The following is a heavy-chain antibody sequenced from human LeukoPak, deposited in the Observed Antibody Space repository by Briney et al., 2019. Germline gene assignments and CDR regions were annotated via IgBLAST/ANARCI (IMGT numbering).Heavy chain of an antibody. D-gene: IGHD2-8*02. CDR2: ISSNGGTT. V-gene: IGHV3-64*01. CDR3: ARERYCFPRHDAFAI. Sequence: GGSQGPSYPASGFTFNNYAMHWVRQAPGKGLEYVSGISSNGGTTYYANSVRGRFTLSRDNSKNTLYLQMGSLGAEDMAVYYCARERYCFPRHDAFAIWGRKPIVTVSS. J-gene: IGHJ3*02. CDR1: GFTFNNYA.